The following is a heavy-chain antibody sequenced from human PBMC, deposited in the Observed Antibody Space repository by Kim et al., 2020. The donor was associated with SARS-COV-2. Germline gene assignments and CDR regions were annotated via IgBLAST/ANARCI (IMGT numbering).Heavy chain of an antibody. CDR1: GYTFTSYA. CDR3: ARTYCISTSCYPYYFDY. Sequence: ASVKVSCKASGYTFTSYAMHWVRQAPGQRLEWMGWINAGNGNTKYSQKFQGRVTITRDTSASTAYMELSSLRSEDTAVYYCARTYCISTSCYPYYFDYWGQGTLVTVSS. D-gene: IGHD2-2*01. J-gene: IGHJ4*02. V-gene: IGHV1-3*01. CDR2: INAGNGNT.